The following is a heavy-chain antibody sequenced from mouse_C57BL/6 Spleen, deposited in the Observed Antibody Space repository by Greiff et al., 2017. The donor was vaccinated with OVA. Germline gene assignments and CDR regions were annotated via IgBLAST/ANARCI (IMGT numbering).Heavy chain of an antibody. CDR3: ARSIYYDFSWCAY. J-gene: IGHJ3*01. D-gene: IGHD2-4*01. V-gene: IGHV1-82*01. CDR1: GYAFSSSW. Sequence: QVQLKQSGPELVKPGASVKISCKASGYAFSSSWMNWVKQRPGKGLEWIGRIYPGDGDTNYNGKFKGKATLTADKSSSTAYMQLSSLTSEDSAVYFCARSIYYDFSWCAYWGQGTLVTVSA. CDR2: IYPGDGDT.